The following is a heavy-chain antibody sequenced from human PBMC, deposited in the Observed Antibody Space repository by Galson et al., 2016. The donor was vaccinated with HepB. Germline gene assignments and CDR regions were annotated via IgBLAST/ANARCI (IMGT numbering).Heavy chain of an antibody. V-gene: IGHV3-7*01. CDR3: AREAREAGGFDS. D-gene: IGHD1-26*01. J-gene: IGHJ5*01. Sequence: SLRLSCAASEFTFSNYWMSWVRQAPGRGLEWVANIKQGGSVKHYVDPVKGRFTISSDDAKNSLYLQMNSMRAEDTAVYYCAREAREAGGFDSWGQGTLVTVSS. CDR2: IKQGGSVK. CDR1: EFTFSNYW.